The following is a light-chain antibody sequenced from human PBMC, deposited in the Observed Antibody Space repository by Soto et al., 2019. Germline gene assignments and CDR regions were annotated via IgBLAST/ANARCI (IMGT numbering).Light chain of an antibody. CDR3: LQHNLFPRT. Sequence: DIQMTQSPSSLSASVGDRVTITCRASQAIRNDLAWYQQKPGRAPKRLIYGSSSLQSGVPSRFSGSGSGTEFTLTISSLQPEDFGTYYCLQHNLFPRTFGQGTQGGYQ. J-gene: IGKJ1*01. CDR2: GSS. V-gene: IGKV1-17*01. CDR1: QAIRND.